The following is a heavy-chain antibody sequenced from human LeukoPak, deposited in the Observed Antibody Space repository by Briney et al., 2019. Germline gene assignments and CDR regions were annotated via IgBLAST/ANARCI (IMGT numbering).Heavy chain of an antibody. Sequence: GASVKVSFKDSGGTFNSYAISWVQQAPGQGLEWMGRIIPILGIANYTQKFQGRVTITAEKTTSTAYMELSSLRSEDTAVYYCARGYYYDSSGYQYYYYGMDVWGQGTTVTVSS. V-gene: IGHV1-69*04. D-gene: IGHD3-22*01. CDR1: GGTFNSYA. CDR3: ARGYYYDSSGYQYYYYGMDV. J-gene: IGHJ6*02. CDR2: IIPILGIA.